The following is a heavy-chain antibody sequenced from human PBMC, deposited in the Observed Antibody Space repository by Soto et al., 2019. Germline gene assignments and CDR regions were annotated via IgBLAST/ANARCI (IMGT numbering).Heavy chain of an antibody. CDR3: ARQGYQLVYNWFDP. Sequence: SETLSLTCTVSGGSISSYYWSWIRQPPGKGLEWIGYIYYSGSTNYNPSLKSRVTISVDTSKNQFSLKLSSVTAADTAVYYCARQGYQLVYNWFDPWGQGTLVTVSS. CDR2: IYYSGST. CDR1: GGSISSYY. J-gene: IGHJ5*02. V-gene: IGHV4-59*08. D-gene: IGHD2-2*01.